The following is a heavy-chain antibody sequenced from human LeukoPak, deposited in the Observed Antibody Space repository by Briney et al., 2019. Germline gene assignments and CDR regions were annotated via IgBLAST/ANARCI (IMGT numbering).Heavy chain of an antibody. Sequence: GGSLRLSCAASGFTFSSYVMYWVRQASGKGLEYVSSISSNGGSTYYANSVKGRFTISRGNSKNTLYLQMGSLRAEDMAVYYCARGGQSKYDSSGYLNYSDYWGQGTLVTVSS. CDR1: GFTFSSYV. J-gene: IGHJ4*02. V-gene: IGHV3-64*01. CDR2: ISSNGGST. CDR3: ARGGQSKYDSSGYLNYSDY. D-gene: IGHD3-22*01.